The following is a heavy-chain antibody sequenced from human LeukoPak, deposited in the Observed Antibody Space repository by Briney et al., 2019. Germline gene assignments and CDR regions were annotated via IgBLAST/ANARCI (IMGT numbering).Heavy chain of an antibody. CDR2: IYHSGST. D-gene: IGHD2-2*01. Sequence: SQTLSLTCTVSGGSISSGGYYWSWIRQPPGKGLEWIGYIYHSGSTYYNPSLKSRVTISVDRSKNQFSLKLSSVTAADTAVYYCARDGGRDIVVVPAAIWGQGTLVTVSS. CDR1: GGSISSGGYY. J-gene: IGHJ4*02. CDR3: ARDGGRDIVVVPAAI. V-gene: IGHV4-30-2*01.